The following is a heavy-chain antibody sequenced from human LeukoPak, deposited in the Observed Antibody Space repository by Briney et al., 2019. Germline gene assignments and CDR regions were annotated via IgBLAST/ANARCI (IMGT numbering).Heavy chain of an antibody. D-gene: IGHD3-10*01. CDR3: ASGVMLYGMGV. Sequence: PGGSLRLSCAASGFTFSSYWMSWVRQAPGKGLEWVANIKQDGSEKYYVDSVKGRFTISRDDAKNSLYLQMNSLRAEDTAVYYCASGVMLYGMGVWGQGTTVTVSS. V-gene: IGHV3-7*01. CDR1: GFTFSSYW. CDR2: IKQDGSEK. J-gene: IGHJ6*02.